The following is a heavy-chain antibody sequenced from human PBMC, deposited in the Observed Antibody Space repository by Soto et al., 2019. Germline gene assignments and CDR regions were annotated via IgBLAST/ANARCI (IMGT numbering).Heavy chain of an antibody. Sequence: GESLKISFRASGYKFTSYLISWVRQMPVKGLEWMGIIFPSDSDTRYSPSFQGQVTISADRSTSTVFLQWASLKASDTAVYFCARKDKSRYFNWFDPWGQGTLVTVCS. CDR2: IFPSDSDT. V-gene: IGHV5-51*01. CDR1: GYKFTSYL. CDR3: ARKDKSRYFNWFDP. D-gene: IGHD3-16*02. J-gene: IGHJ5*02.